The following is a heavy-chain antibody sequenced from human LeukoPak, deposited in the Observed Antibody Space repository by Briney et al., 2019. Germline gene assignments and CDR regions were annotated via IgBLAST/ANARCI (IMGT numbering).Heavy chain of an antibody. D-gene: IGHD3-9*01. CDR3: TTSPSGRYFDWLLYPLYYFDY. CDR1: EFTFSNAW. J-gene: IGHJ4*02. Sequence: GGSLRLSCAASEFTFSNAWMSWVRQAPGKGLEWVGRIKSKTDGGTTDYAAPVKGRFTISRDDSKNMLYLQMNSLKTEDTAVYYCTTSPSGRYFDWLLYPLYYFDYWGQGTLVTVSS. V-gene: IGHV3-15*01. CDR2: IKSKTDGGTT.